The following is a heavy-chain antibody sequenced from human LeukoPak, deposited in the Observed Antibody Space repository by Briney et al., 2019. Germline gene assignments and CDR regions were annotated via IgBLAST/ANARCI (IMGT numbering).Heavy chain of an antibody. CDR2: IIPIFGTA. Sequence: SVKVSCKASGGTFSSYAISWVRQAPGQGLEWMGGIIPIFGTANYAQEFQGRVTITADESTSTAYMELSSLRSEDTAVYYCARGRVVPSQNIVVVPAAIHGMDVWGQGTTVTVSS. J-gene: IGHJ6*02. CDR3: ARGRVVPSQNIVVVPAAIHGMDV. V-gene: IGHV1-69*13. D-gene: IGHD2-2*02. CDR1: GGTFSSYA.